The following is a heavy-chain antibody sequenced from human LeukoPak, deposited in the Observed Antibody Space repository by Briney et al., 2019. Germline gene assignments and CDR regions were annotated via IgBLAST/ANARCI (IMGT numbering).Heavy chain of an antibody. CDR3: ATGGWLQPFDY. D-gene: IGHD5-24*01. CDR2: IYSSGHTI. Sequence: GGSLRLSCTASGFAFSSYEMNWVRQAPGRGVEGVAYIYSSGHTIYYADSVKGRFTISRDNAKNSLYLQMNSLRAEDTAVYYCATGGWLQPFDYWGDGTLVTVSS. CDR1: GFAFSSYE. J-gene: IGHJ4*01. V-gene: IGHV3-48*03.